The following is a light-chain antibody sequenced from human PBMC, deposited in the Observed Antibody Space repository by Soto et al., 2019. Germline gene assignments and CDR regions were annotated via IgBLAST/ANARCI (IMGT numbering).Light chain of an antibody. J-gene: IGLJ1*01. CDR1: ASNIGNDY. V-gene: IGLV2-14*01. CDR3: TSHRASGV. Sequence: QSVLTQPPSVSAAPGHKVTISCSGTASNIGNDYVSWYQQHPGKAPRLIIYEVSDRPSGVSNRFSGSKSGNTASLTISGLQAEDEADYYYTSHRASGVFGTGTKVTVL. CDR2: EVS.